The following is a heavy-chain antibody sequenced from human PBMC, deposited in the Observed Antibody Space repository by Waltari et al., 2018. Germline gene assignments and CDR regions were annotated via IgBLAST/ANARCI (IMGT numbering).Heavy chain of an antibody. J-gene: IGHJ4*02. CDR3: VRDAPSSWTLFDY. CDR2: TYYKSKWYF. V-gene: IGHV6-1*01. D-gene: IGHD6-13*01. Sequence: QVQLQQSGPGLVKPSQTLSLTCAISGASVPGKTTAWNWLRQSPSRGLEWLGRTYYKSKWYFDYAVSVKSRIIINPDTSKNQFSLQLKSVTPEDTAVHYSVRDAPSSWTLFDYWGPGSLVTVSS. CDR1: GASVPGKTTA.